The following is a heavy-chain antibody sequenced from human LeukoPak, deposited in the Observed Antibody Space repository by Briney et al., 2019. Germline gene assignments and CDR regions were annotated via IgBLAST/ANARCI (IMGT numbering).Heavy chain of an antibody. J-gene: IGHJ6*02. CDR2: IKQDGSEK. D-gene: IGHD4-23*01. CDR3: ATRHGGNSYYYYYYGMDV. CDR1: GFTFSSYW. V-gene: IGHV3-7*01. Sequence: GGSLRLSCAASGFTFSSYWMSWVRQAPGKGLEWVANIKQDGSEKYYVDSVKGRFTISRDNAKNSLYLQMNSLRAEDTAVYYCATRHGGNSYYYYYYGMDVWGQGTTVTVSS.